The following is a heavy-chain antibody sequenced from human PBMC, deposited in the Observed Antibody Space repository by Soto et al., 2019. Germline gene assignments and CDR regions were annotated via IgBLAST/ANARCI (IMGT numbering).Heavy chain of an antibody. CDR1: GGSFSGYY. J-gene: IGHJ5*02. V-gene: IGHV4-34*01. Sequence: SETLSLTCAVYGGSFSGYYWSWIRQPPGKGLEWIGEINHSGSTNYNPSLKSRVTISVDTSKNQFSLKLSSVTAADTAVYYCARAGLPLYGSDPWGQGTLVTVSS. CDR2: INHSGST. D-gene: IGHD3-10*01. CDR3: ARAGLPLYGSDP.